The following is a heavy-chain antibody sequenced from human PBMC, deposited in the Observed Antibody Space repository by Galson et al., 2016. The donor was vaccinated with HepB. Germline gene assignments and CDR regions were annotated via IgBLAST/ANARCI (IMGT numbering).Heavy chain of an antibody. Sequence: SLRLSCAASGFTFSDHVMTWVRQAPGKGLEWLAAISDSGENTYYADSVKGRFSVSRDNSKNTVYLHMDRLSTEDTAVYYCAQGSGGYSYWGQGTQVSVSS. D-gene: IGHD1-26*01. J-gene: IGHJ4*02. CDR3: AQGSGGYSY. V-gene: IGHV3-23*01. CDR2: ISDSGENT. CDR1: GFTFSDHV.